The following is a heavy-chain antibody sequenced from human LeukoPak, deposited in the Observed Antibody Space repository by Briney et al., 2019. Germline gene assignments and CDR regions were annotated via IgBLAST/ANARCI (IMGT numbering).Heavy chain of an antibody. J-gene: IGHJ5*02. CDR2: ILPVDCDT. Sequence: GESLKISCKGSGYSFTSYWIGWVRQMPGKVLEWLGIILPVDCDTRYSPSFHGQATISTDTTISTAYLHWISLMASDTSMTYRSRRGSGSNMGWFDPWGQGTLVTVSS. CDR1: GYSFTSYW. D-gene: IGHD3-10*01. CDR3: SRRGSGSNMGWFDP. V-gene: IGHV5-51*01.